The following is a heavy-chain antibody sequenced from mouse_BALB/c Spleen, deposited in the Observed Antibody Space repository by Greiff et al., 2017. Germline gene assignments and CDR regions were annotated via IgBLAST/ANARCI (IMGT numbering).Heavy chain of an antibody. CDR3: ARAGYFDY. CDR1: GYTFTSYT. Sequence: QVQLKQSAAELARPGASVKMSCKASGYTFTSYTMHWVKQRPGQGLEWIGYINPSSGYTEYNQKFKDKTTLTADKSSSTAYMQLSSLTSEDSAVYYCARAGYFDYWGQGTTLTVSS. J-gene: IGHJ2*01. D-gene: IGHD3-3*01. CDR2: INPSSGYT. V-gene: IGHV1-4*02.